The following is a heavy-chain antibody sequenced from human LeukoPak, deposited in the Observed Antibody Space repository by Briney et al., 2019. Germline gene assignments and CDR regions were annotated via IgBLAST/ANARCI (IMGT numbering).Heavy chain of an antibody. V-gene: IGHV1-46*04. Sequence: ALVKVSCKASGYTFINYYTHWVRQAPGQGLEWMGRINPSGDSVNYAQKLQDRLTMTRDTSTNTVYLELSSLRSEDTAIYYCARTLADGGTNHWGQGTLVTVSS. D-gene: IGHD2-15*01. J-gene: IGHJ5*02. CDR2: INPSGDSV. CDR1: GYTFINYY. CDR3: ARTLADGGTNH.